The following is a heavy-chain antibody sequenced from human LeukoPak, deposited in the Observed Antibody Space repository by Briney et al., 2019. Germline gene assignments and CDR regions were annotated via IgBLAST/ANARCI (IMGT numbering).Heavy chain of an antibody. CDR2: IYYSGST. Sequence: PSETLSLTCTVSGGSISSYYWSWIRQPPGKGLGWIGYIYYSGSTNYNPSLKSRVTISVDTSKNQFSLKLSSVTAADTAVYYCARDRGALLRGFDYWGQGTLVTVSS. CDR1: GGSISSYY. D-gene: IGHD3-10*01. V-gene: IGHV4-59*01. J-gene: IGHJ4*02. CDR3: ARDRGALLRGFDY.